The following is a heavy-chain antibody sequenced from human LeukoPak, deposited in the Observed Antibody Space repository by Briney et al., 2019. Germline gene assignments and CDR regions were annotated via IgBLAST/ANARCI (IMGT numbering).Heavy chain of an antibody. Sequence: GGSLRLSCAASGFTFSIYSMNWVRQALGKGLEWVSYITSDRRTISYADPVKGRFTISRDNDKRLLYLQMDSLRAGDTAICYCARSTSGTFDYWGQGMLVTVSS. J-gene: IGHJ4*02. CDR2: ITSDRRTI. D-gene: IGHD6-13*01. V-gene: IGHV3-48*01. CDR1: GFTFSIYS. CDR3: ARSTSGTFDY.